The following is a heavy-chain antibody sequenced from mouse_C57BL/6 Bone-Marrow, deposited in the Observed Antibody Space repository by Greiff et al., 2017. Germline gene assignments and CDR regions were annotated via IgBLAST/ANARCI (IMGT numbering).Heavy chain of an antibody. D-gene: IGHD1-1*01. CDR2: INPNNGGT. Sequence: VQLQQSGPELVKPGASVKMSCKASGYTFTDYNMHWVKQSHGKSLEWIGYINPNNGGTSYNQKFKGKATLTVNKSSSTAYMELRSLTSEDSAVYYCAHYYGSSPAWFAYWGQGTLVTVSA. CDR1: GYTFTDYN. J-gene: IGHJ3*01. V-gene: IGHV1-22*01. CDR3: AHYYGSSPAWFAY.